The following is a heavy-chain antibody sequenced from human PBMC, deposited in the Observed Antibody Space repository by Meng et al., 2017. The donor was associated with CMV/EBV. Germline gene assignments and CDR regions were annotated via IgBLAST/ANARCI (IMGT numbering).Heavy chain of an antibody. J-gene: IGHJ6*02. CDR1: GGSISSSSYY. CDR3: ARISYSGYSYYYYYYGTDV. CDR2: IYYSGST. Sequence: GSLRLSCTVSGGSISSSSYYWGWIRQPPGKGLEWIGSIYYSGSTYYNPSLKSRVTISVDTSKNQFSLKLSSVTAADTAVYYCARISYSGYSYYYYYYGTDVWGQGTTVTVSS. D-gene: IGHD5-12*01. V-gene: IGHV4-39*07.